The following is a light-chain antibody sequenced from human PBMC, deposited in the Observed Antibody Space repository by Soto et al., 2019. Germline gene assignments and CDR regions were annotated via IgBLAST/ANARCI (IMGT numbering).Light chain of an antibody. J-gene: IGKJ1*01. V-gene: IGKV3-20*01. Sequence: EIVLTQSPGTLSLSPGERATLSCRASQSVSSSYLAWYQQKPGQAPRLLIYGASRRATGIPDRFSGSGSGTDFTLTISSLEPEDFAVYYCQQYGTSPTFGQGTKVEIK. CDR2: GAS. CDR1: QSVSSSY. CDR3: QQYGTSPT.